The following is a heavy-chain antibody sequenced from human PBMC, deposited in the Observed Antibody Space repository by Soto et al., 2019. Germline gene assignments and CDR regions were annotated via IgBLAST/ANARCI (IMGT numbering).Heavy chain of an antibody. CDR1: GGTFSSYA. D-gene: IGHD5-18*01. Sequence: QVQLVQSGAEVKKPGSSVKVSCKASGGTFSSYAISWVRQAPGQGLEWMGGIIPIFGTANYAQKFQGRVTITADKSTSTAYMERSSLRAEDTAVYYCATPSERYSYADAFDIWGKGTMVTASS. CDR3: ATPSERYSYADAFDI. J-gene: IGHJ3*02. CDR2: IIPIFGTA. V-gene: IGHV1-69*06.